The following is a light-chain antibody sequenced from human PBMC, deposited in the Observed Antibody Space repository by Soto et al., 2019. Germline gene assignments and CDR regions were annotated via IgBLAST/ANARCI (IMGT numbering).Light chain of an antibody. CDR1: QSVSSY. J-gene: IGKJ5*01. Sequence: EIVLTQSPATLALSPWERAALSCRASQSVSSYLAWYQQKPGQAPRLLIYDASNRATGIPARFSGSWSGTDFTLTISSLEPEDFAVYYCQQRSNWPPITFGQGTRLENK. CDR2: DAS. CDR3: QQRSNWPPIT. V-gene: IGKV3-11*01.